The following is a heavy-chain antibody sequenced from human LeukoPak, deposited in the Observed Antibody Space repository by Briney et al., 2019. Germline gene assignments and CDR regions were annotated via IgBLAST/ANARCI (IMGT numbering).Heavy chain of an antibody. J-gene: IGHJ5*02. CDR1: ARTFCSYA. CDR2: IIPIVSTA. CDR3: GRGLFYPVRGVIKTWNYNWFDP. Sequence: SVKLSCKASARTFCSYAISWVRQAPGHGIEWIGRIIPIVSTANYAQKFQGSVTITTDESTSTAFMELSGLRSEDTAVYYCGRGLFYPVRGVIKTWNYNWFDPWGQGTLVTVSS. V-gene: IGHV1-69*05. D-gene: IGHD3-10*01.